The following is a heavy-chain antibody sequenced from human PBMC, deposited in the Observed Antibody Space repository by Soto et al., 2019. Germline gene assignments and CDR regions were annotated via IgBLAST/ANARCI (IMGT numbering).Heavy chain of an antibody. Sequence: GGSLRLSCAASGFTFSSYAMSWVRQAPGKGLEWVSVISDSGGSTYYADSVKGRFTISRDNAKNSLYLQMNSLTVDDTAVYYCATSNCPLYWGQGTQVTVSS. J-gene: IGHJ4*02. V-gene: IGHV3-23*01. CDR3: ATSNCPLY. CDR2: ISDSGGST. CDR1: GFTFSSYA. D-gene: IGHD2-15*01.